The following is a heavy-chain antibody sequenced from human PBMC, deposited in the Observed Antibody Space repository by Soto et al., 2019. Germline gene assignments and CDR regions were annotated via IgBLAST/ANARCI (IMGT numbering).Heavy chain of an antibody. Sequence: PGESLKISCKGSGYSFINCWIGWVRQMPGKGLEWMGIIYPGDSDTRYSPSFQGQVTISADKSISTAYLQWSSLKASDTAMYYWASKSGGNTNDAFDIWGQGTMVTVSS. CDR3: ASKSGGNTNDAFDI. CDR2: IYPGDSDT. D-gene: IGHD2-15*01. V-gene: IGHV5-51*01. CDR1: GYSFINCW. J-gene: IGHJ3*02.